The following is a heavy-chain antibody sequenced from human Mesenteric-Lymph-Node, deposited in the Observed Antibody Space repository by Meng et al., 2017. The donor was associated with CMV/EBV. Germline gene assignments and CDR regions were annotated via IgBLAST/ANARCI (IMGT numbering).Heavy chain of an antibody. CDR1: GFTFSNYG. CDR3: ARAPQYSSSRFEY. J-gene: IGHJ4*02. Sequence: GESLKISCAASGFTFSNYGMHWVRQAPGKGLEWVAVIWYDGSDKYYGDSVKGRFTISRDNSKNTLYLQLNGLRAEDTAVYYCARAPQYSSSRFEYWGQGTLVTVSS. CDR2: IWYDGSDK. V-gene: IGHV3-33*01. D-gene: IGHD6-6*01.